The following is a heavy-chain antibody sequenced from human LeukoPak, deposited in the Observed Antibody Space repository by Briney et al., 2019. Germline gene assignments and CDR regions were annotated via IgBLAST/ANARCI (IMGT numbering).Heavy chain of an antibody. CDR1: GASISSNY. V-gene: IGHV4-59*08. CDR3: ARGAGWYDY. J-gene: IGHJ4*02. CDR2: INNNGRI. D-gene: IGHD6-19*01. Sequence: SETLSLTCTVSGASISSNYWSWLRQSPGKALEWIAYINNNGRINYNPSLKSRVTISADTSKNQFSLNVRSVTASDTAVYYCARGAGWYDYWGQGTLVTVSS.